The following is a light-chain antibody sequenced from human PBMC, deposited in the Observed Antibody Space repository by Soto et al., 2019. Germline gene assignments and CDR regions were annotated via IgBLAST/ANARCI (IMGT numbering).Light chain of an antibody. CDR1: RSVTNNY. Sequence: EIVLTQSPGTLSLSPGERATLSCRASRSVTNNYVAWYQRKPGQAPRLLIYGASSRATDIPGRFNGTGPGTDFSLTITRLEPEDFAVYYCHQYGSSPPTFGQGTKEEI. CDR3: HQYGSSPPT. CDR2: GAS. V-gene: IGKV3-20*01. J-gene: IGKJ1*01.